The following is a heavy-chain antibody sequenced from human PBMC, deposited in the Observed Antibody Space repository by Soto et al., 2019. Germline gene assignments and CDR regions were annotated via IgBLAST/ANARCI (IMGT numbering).Heavy chain of an antibody. V-gene: IGHV3-23*01. CDR2: ISASAGSA. D-gene: IGHD3-10*01. J-gene: IGHJ4*02. CDR1: GFTFRNYA. CDR3: AKRSSYNLRDPLDD. Sequence: GGSLRLSCVASGFTFRNYAMAWVRQAPGKGLEWVGVISASAGSAYYGNSVKGRFTISRDNFRDTVYLQMNDLRVEDTARYYCAKRSSYNLRDPLDDSGQGILVTVSS.